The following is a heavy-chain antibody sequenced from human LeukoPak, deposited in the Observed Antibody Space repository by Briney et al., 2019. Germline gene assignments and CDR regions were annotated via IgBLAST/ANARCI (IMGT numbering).Heavy chain of an antibody. J-gene: IGHJ4*02. D-gene: IGHD7-27*01. V-gene: IGHV4-31*03. CDR1: GGSITSGGYY. CDR3: ARGSTGDKSNN. CDR2: IYYSGTT. Sequence: SETLSLTCTVSGGSITSGGYYWSWIRQLPGKGLEWIGYIYYSGTTSYNPSLESRLTISLDTSENQFSLKLSSVTAADTAVYYCARGSTGDKSNNWGQGTLVTVSS.